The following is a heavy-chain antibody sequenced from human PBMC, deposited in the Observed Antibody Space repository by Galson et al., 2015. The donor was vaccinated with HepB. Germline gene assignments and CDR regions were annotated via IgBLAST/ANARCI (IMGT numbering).Heavy chain of an antibody. CDR1: GFTVSSKY. CDR2: IYSDGST. Sequence: SLRLSCAASGFTVSSKYMSWVRQTPGKGLEWVSLIYSDGSTFYADSVKGRFTISRDNSKNTLYLQMSSLRAEDTAVYYCARQLVFSPYYYGLDVWGQGTTVTVSS. CDR3: ARQLVFSPYYYGLDV. J-gene: IGHJ6*02. V-gene: IGHV3-53*01. D-gene: IGHD6-13*01.